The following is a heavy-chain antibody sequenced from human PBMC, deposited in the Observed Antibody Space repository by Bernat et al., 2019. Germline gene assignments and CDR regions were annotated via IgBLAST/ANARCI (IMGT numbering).Heavy chain of an antibody. CDR3: VKDSDAVVVVPAAHWGYFDY. D-gene: IGHD2-2*01. CDR2: VSYDGITT. V-gene: IGHV3-30*01. Sequence: QVQLVDSGGGVVQPGRSLRLSCAASGFTFSSYAMHWVRQAPGKGLEWVAVVSYDGITTYYEDSVKGRFTISRDNSKNTVSLKMNSLRAEDTAMYYCVKDSDAVVVVPAAHWGYFDYWGQGGLVTVSS. J-gene: IGHJ4*02. CDR1: GFTFSSYA.